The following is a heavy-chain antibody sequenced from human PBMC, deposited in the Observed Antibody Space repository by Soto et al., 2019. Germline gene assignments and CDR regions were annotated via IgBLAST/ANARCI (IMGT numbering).Heavy chain of an antibody. Sequence: QVQLVESGGGVVQPGRSLRLSCVGSGFTFSTYGIHWVRQAPGKGLEWVAVIWYDGSIKYYADSVKGRFTISRDNSKNTLYLPLNNLRLEDTAVYYCARAVGPYDYWGQGTLVTVSS. J-gene: IGHJ4*02. V-gene: IGHV3-33*01. CDR3: ARAVGPYDY. CDR2: IWYDGSIK. CDR1: GFTFSTYG.